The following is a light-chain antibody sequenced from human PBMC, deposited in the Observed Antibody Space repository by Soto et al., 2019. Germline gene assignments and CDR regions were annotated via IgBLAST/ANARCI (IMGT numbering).Light chain of an antibody. CDR3: QQSYSYPYT. V-gene: IGKV1-8*01. CDR2: AAS. J-gene: IGKJ2*01. Sequence: AIRMTQSPSSFSASTGDRVTITCRASQGISSYLAWYQQKPGKAPKLLIYAASTLQSGVPSRFSGSGSGTDFTLTISCLHSEDFATYYCQQSYSYPYTFGQGTKV. CDR1: QGISSY.